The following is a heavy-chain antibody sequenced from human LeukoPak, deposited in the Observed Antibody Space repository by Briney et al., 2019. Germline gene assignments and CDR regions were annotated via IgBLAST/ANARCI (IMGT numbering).Heavy chain of an antibody. V-gene: IGHV3-23*01. J-gene: IGHJ6*03. D-gene: IGHD6-13*01. Sequence: PGGSLRLSCAASGFTFGSYAMSWVRQAPGKGLEWVSAISGSGGSTYYADSVKGRFTISRDNAKNSLYLQMNSLRAEDTAVYYCARWTSSSWSGGNLNYYYYYMDVWGKGTTVTVSS. CDR1: GFTFGSYA. CDR2: ISGSGGST. CDR3: ARWTSSSWSGGNLNYYYYYMDV.